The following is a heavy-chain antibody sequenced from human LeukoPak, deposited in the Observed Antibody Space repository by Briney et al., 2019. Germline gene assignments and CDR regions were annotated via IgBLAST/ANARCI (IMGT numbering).Heavy chain of an antibody. CDR3: ARARVRFLEWLPLDY. J-gene: IGHJ4*02. D-gene: IGHD3-3*01. V-gene: IGHV1-2*02. CDR2: INPNSGGT. CDR1: GYTSTGYY. Sequence: GASVKVSCKASGYTSTGYYMHWVRQAPGQGLEWMGWINPNSGGTNYAQKFQGRVTMTRDTSISTAYMELSRLRSDDTAVYYCARARVRFLEWLPLDYWGQGTLVTVSS.